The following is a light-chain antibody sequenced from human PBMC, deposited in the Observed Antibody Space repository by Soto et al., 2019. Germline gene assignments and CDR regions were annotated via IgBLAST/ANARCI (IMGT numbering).Light chain of an antibody. CDR3: QQYNNWPGT. CDR1: ESISNN. Sequence: EIVMTQSPATLSVSPGERATLSCRAGESISNNLAWYQQKPGQAPRLLIYGAGTRAAGVPARFSGRGSGTEFTLTISSLQSEDVGVYYCQQYNNWPGTFGQGTKVEIK. V-gene: IGKV3-15*01. CDR2: GAG. J-gene: IGKJ1*01.